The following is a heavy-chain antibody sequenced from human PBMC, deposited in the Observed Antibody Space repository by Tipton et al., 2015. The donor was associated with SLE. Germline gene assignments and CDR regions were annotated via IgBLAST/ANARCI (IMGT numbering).Heavy chain of an antibody. CDR2: INPSGST. CDR1: GGSFSGYY. J-gene: IGHJ6*02. D-gene: IGHD3-3*01. Sequence: TLSLTCAVYGGSFSGYYWSWIRQPPGKGLEWIGEINPSGSTKYNPSLKGRVTISVDTSKNQFSLKLSSVTAADTAVYYCAKRNDFWSGYYGYYYGMDVWGQGTTVTVSS. CDR3: AKRNDFWSGYYGYYYGMDV. V-gene: IGHV4-34*01.